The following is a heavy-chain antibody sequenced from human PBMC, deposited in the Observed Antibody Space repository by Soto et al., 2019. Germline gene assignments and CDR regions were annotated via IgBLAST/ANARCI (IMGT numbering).Heavy chain of an antibody. V-gene: IGHV2-5*02. CDR2: IYWDDDK. CDR1: GFSLSTSGVG. CDR3: AHCRLLWFGELLKGGYFDY. D-gene: IGHD3-10*01. J-gene: IGHJ4*02. Sequence: QITLKESGPTLVKPTQTLTLTCTFSGFSLSTSGVGVGWIRQPPGKALEWLALIYWDDDKRYSPSLKSRITITKDTSKRQVDLTMTNMDPVDTAIYYCAHCRLLWFGELLKGGYFDYWGQGTLVTVSS.